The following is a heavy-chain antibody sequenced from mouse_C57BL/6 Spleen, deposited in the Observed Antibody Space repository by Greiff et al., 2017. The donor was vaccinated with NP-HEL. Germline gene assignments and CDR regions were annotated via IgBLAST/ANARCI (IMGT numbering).Heavy chain of an antibody. J-gene: IGHJ3*01. Sequence: QVQLQQPGAELVMPGASVKLSCKASGYTFTSYWMHWVKQRPGQGLEWIGEIDPSDSYTNYNQKFKGKSTLTVDKSSSTAYMQLSSLTSEDSAVYYCASSNFYDYLAYWGQGTLVTVSA. CDR1: GYTFTSYW. CDR3: ASSNFYDYLAY. D-gene: IGHD2-4*01. V-gene: IGHV1-69*01. CDR2: IDPSDSYT.